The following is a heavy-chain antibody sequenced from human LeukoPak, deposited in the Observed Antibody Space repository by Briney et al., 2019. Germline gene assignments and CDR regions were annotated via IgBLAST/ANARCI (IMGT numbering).Heavy chain of an antibody. CDR3: AREEVWGSHDYFDY. V-gene: IGHV3-7*01. Sequence: PGGSLRLSCAASGFTFSSYWMSWVRQAPGKGLEWVANIKQDGSEKYYVDSVKGRFTISRDNAKNSLYLQMNSLRAEDTAVYYCAREEVWGSHDYFDYWGQGTLVTVSS. D-gene: IGHD7-27*01. CDR2: IKQDGSEK. J-gene: IGHJ4*02. CDR1: GFTFSSYW.